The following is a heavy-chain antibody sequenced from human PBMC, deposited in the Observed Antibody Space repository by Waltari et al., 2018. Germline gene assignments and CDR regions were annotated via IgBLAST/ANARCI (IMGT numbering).Heavy chain of an antibody. D-gene: IGHD3-22*01. V-gene: IGHV1-69*02. Sequence: QVQLVQSGAEVKKPGSSVKVSCKASGGTFSSYTISWVRQAPGQGLEWMGRIITSLGIGNYAQKSQSIVTILAGKSTSAAYVELRSLGTEDTAVYYWAMDTYYDSSGTYWGQGTLVTVAS. CDR3: AMDTYYDSSGTY. CDR1: GGTFSSYT. J-gene: IGHJ4*02. CDR2: IITSLGIG.